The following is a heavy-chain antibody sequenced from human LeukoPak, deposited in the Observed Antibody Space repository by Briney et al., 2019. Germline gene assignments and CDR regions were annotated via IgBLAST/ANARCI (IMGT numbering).Heavy chain of an antibody. CDR2: ISSSSSTI. D-gene: IGHD6-19*01. CDR1: GFTFSSYS. Sequence: GGSRRLSCAASGFTFSSYSMNGVRQAPGKGLEWVSYISSSSSTIYYADSVKGRFTISRDNAKNSLYLQMNSLRAEDTAVYYCARDRGGWYDWFDPWGQGTLVTVSS. J-gene: IGHJ5*02. V-gene: IGHV3-48*01. CDR3: ARDRGGWYDWFDP.